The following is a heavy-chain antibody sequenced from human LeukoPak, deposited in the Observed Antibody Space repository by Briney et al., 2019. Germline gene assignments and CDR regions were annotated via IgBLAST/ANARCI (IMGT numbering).Heavy chain of an antibody. V-gene: IGHV3-11*06. CDR2: ISSSSSYT. D-gene: IGHD2-15*01. CDR3: ARDMTFCSGGSCYSLGFDI. CDR1: GIPFSDYY. Sequence: PGGSLRLSCVVSGIPFSDYYMNWIRQAPGKGLEWISYISSSSSYTDYADSVKGRFTISRDNAKNSLYLQMNSLRDEDTAVYYCARDMTFCSGGSCYSLGFDIWGQGTMVTVSS. J-gene: IGHJ3*02.